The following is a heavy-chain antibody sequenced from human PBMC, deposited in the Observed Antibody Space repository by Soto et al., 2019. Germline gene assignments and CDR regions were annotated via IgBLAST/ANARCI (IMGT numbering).Heavy chain of an antibody. CDR2: ISAKKGKT. D-gene: IGHD2-15*01. CDR3: AREILSPDFYFHGMDV. V-gene: IGHV1-18*04. J-gene: IGHJ6*02. Sequence: QGQLVQSGAEVKKPGASVKVSCKASGYTFTSYGISWVRQAPGQGLEWMGRISAKKGKTKYAQKFQGRVTMTTDTSTSTAYMELRSLRSDDTAVYYCAREILSPDFYFHGMDVWGQGTTVTVSS. CDR1: GYTFTSYG.